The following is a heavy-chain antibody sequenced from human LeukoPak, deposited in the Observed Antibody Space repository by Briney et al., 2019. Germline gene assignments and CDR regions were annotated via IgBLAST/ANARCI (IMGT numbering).Heavy chain of an antibody. CDR3: ARWGGMALDY. CDR2: IKEDGSEK. J-gene: IGHJ4*02. Sequence: GGSLRLSCAASGFTFSNYWMSWVRQAPGKGLEWVANIKEDGSEKYYVDSVKGRFTISRDNAKNSLSLQVNSLSAEDTAVYYCARWGGMALDYWGQGALVTVPS. D-gene: IGHD3-16*01. CDR1: GFTFSNYW. V-gene: IGHV3-7*01.